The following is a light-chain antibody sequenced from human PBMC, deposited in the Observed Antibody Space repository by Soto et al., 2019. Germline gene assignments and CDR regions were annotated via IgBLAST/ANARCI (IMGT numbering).Light chain of an antibody. Sequence: QSVLTQPPSASGSPGQSVTISFTGTSSEIGGYNYVSWYQQHPGKAPKLMIYEVSKRPSGVPDRFSGSKSGNTASLTVSGLQAEDEADYYCSSYAGSNNLVFGTGTKVTVL. V-gene: IGLV2-8*01. J-gene: IGLJ1*01. CDR2: EVS. CDR1: SSEIGGYNY. CDR3: SSYAGSNNLV.